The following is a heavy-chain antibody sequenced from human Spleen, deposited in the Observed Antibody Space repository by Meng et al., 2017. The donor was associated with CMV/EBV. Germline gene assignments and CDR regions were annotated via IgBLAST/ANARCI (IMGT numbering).Heavy chain of an antibody. V-gene: IGHV1-2*02. CDR3: ARIHTYYYYYYGMDV. CDR2: INPNSGGT. CDR1: GYTFPTYG. Sequence: ASVKVSCKASGYTFPTYGLSWVRQAPGQGLEWMGWINPNSGGTNYAQNFQGRVTMTRDTSISTAYMELSRLRSDDTAVYYCARIHTYYYYYYGMDVWGQGTTVTVSS. J-gene: IGHJ6*02.